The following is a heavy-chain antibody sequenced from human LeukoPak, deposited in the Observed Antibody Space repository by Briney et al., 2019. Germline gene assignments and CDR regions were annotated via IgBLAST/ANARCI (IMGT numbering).Heavy chain of an antibody. CDR1: TFTNYW. CDR2: MDYSGTT. D-gene: IGHD1-1*01. Sequence: TFTNYWMAWVRQAPGKGLEWIGSMDYSGTTDYNPSLKSRVTLSVDTSKDQFSLKLTSVTAADTALYYCARDHYNKTWYKYWGQGTLVTVSS. CDR3: ARDHYNKTWYKY. J-gene: IGHJ4*02. V-gene: IGHV4-39*02.